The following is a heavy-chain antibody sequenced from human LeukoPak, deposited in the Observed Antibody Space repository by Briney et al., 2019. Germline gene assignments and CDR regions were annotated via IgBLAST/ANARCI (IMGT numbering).Heavy chain of an antibody. CDR1: GGSFSGYY. Sequence: SETLSLTCAVYGGSFSGYYWSWIRHPAGKGLECIGEINHSGSTNYNPRLKSRVTISVDTSKNQFSLKLSSVTAADTAVYYCARGSPRGSSSRFDPWGQGTLVTVSS. J-gene: IGHJ5*02. CDR3: ARGSPRGSSSRFDP. CDR2: INHSGST. D-gene: IGHD6-6*01. V-gene: IGHV4-34*01.